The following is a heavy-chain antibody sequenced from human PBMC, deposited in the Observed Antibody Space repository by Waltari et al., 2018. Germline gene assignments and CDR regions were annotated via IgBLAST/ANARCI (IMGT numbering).Heavy chain of an antibody. CDR1: GFTVSSNY. J-gene: IGHJ4*02. CDR2: VYSGGST. V-gene: IGHV3-53*01. CDR3: ASDYGDYDY. Sequence: EVQLVESGGGLIQPGGSLRLYCAASGFTVSSNYMSWVRQAQGKGLEWVSVVYSGGSTSTADSVKSRFTISRDNSKHTLYLQMNSLRAEDTAVYYCASDYGDYDYWGQGTLVTVSS. D-gene: IGHD4-17*01.